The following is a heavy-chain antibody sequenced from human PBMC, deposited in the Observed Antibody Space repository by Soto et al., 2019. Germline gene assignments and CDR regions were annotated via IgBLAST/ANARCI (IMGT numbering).Heavy chain of an antibody. V-gene: IGHV4-34*01. CDR1: GGSFSDYY. Sequence: PSETLSLTCAVFGGSFSDYYWSWIRQPPGKGLEWIGEIHHSGFTNYKPSLKSRVTISVDTSKNHFSLKLRSVTAADTAVYYCARSSSYYDSSGTRFFDYWGQGTLVTVSS. CDR3: ARSSSYYDSSGTRFFDY. D-gene: IGHD3-22*01. CDR2: IHHSGFT. J-gene: IGHJ4*02.